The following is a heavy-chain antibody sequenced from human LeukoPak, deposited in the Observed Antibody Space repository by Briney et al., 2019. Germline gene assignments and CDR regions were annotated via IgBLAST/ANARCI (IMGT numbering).Heavy chain of an antibody. Sequence: GGSLRLSCAASGFTFSSYAMNWVRQAPGKGLEWVSGISGTAFSTYYADSVKGRFTISRDNSKNTLYLQMNSLRAEDTAVYYCAKSDYGDLPIDYWGQGTLVTDSS. CDR2: ISGTAFST. V-gene: IGHV3-23*01. D-gene: IGHD4-17*01. J-gene: IGHJ4*02. CDR1: GFTFSSYA. CDR3: AKSDYGDLPIDY.